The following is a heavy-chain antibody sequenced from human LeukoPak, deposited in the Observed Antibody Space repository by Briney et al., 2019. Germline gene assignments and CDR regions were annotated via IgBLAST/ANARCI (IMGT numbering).Heavy chain of an antibody. CDR3: ARVRVISGSYYFDY. CDR2: TRNKANSYTT. D-gene: IGHD3-22*01. CDR1: GFTFSDHY. Sequence: GGSLRLSCAASGFTFSDHYMDWVRQAPGKGLEWVGRTRNKANSYTTEYAASVKGRFTISRDDSKNSLYLQMNSLKTEDTAVYYCARVRVISGSYYFDYWGQGTLVTVSS. J-gene: IGHJ4*02. V-gene: IGHV3-72*01.